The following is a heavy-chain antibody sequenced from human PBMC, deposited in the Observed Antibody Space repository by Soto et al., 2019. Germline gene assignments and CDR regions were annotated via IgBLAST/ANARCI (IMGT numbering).Heavy chain of an antibody. J-gene: IGHJ4*02. D-gene: IGHD6-19*01. Sequence: EVQLLESGGGLVHPGGSLRLSCATSGFSFSSYAMTWLRQAPGKGLEWVSTISPTGGSTYYADSVTCRFTISRDDSKSTLYLHMNSLIAEDTATYYCAKDLLQWLGGSGPFDYWGQGTLVTVSS. CDR1: GFSFSSYA. CDR3: AKDLLQWLGGSGPFDY. V-gene: IGHV3-23*01. CDR2: ISPTGGST.